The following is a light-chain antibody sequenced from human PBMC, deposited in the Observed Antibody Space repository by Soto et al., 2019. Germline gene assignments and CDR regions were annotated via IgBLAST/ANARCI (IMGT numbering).Light chain of an antibody. CDR2: EVT. J-gene: IGLJ2*01. V-gene: IGLV2-8*01. Sequence: QSVLTQPPSASGSLGQSVTISCTGTSSDVGGYNYVSWHQQHPGKAPKVMIYEVTKRPPGVPDRFSGSKSGNTASLTVSGVQAEDEAEYYCSSFAGGGNPVLLGGGTKVTVL. CDR3: SSFAGGGNPVL. CDR1: SSDVGGYNY.